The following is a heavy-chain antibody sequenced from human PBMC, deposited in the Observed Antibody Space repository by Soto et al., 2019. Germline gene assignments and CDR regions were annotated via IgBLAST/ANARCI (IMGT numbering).Heavy chain of an antibody. CDR3: ARDKITGLFDY. CDR2: INQSGST. V-gene: IGHV4-59*12. Sequence: SETLSLTCTVSGGSISSYYWSWIRQPPGTGLEWIGDINQSGSTNYNPSLKSRVTISVDTSKNQFSLKLTSVTAADTAVYYCARDKITGLFDYWGQGTLVTVSS. CDR1: GGSISSYY. D-gene: IGHD2-8*02. J-gene: IGHJ4*02.